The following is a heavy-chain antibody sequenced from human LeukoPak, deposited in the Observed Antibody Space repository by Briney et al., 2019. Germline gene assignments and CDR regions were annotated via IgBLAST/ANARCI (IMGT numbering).Heavy chain of an antibody. D-gene: IGHD3-10*01. CDR2: IYYSGST. CDR1: GGSISSSSYY. V-gene: IGHV4-39*01. Sequence: SETLSLTCTVSGGSISSSSYYWGWIRQPPGTGLEWIGSIYYSGSTYYNPSLKSRVTISVDTSKNQFSLKLSSVTAADTAVYYCARLDETYYYGSGTVNWFGPWGQGTLVTVSS. CDR3: ARLDETYYYGSGTVNWFGP. J-gene: IGHJ5*02.